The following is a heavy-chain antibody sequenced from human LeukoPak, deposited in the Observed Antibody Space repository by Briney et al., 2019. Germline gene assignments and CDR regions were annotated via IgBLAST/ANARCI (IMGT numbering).Heavy chain of an antibody. D-gene: IGHD6-19*01. J-gene: IGHJ4*02. CDR1: GYTLTSYA. CDR3: ARESGAVAGTLGY. V-gene: IGHV1-3*01. CDR2: INAGNGNT. Sequence: ASVKVSCKASGYTLTSYAMHWVRQAPGQRLEWMGWINAGNGNTKDSQKFQGRVTITRDTSASTAYMELSSLRSEDTAVYYCARESGAVAGTLGYWGQGTLVTVSS.